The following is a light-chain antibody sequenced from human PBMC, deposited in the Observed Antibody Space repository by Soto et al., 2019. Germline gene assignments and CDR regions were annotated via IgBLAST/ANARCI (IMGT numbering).Light chain of an antibody. J-gene: IGLJ1*01. CDR3: CSYAGSSTSPYV. Sequence: QSVLTQPASVAGSPGQSITISCPGNRSEVGSYNLVSWYQQHPGKAPKLMIYEVSKRPSGVSNRFSGSKSGNTASLTISGLQAEDEADYYCCSYAGSSTSPYVFGTGTKVTVL. V-gene: IGLV2-23*02. CDR1: RSEVGSYNL. CDR2: EVS.